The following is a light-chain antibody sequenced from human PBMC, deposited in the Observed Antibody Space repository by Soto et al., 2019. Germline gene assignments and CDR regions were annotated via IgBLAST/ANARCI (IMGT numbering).Light chain of an antibody. Sequence: EIVLTQSPATLSLSPGERATLSCRASQSVSSYLAWYQQKPGQAPRLLIYDASNRATGIPPRFSGSGSGTDFTITISSLEPEDFAVYYCQQRNNWLGFTFGPGTKVDIK. J-gene: IGKJ3*01. CDR2: DAS. CDR3: QQRNNWLGFT. V-gene: IGKV3-11*01. CDR1: QSVSSY.